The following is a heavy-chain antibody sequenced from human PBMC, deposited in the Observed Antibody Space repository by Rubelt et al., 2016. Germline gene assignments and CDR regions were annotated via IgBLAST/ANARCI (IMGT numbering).Heavy chain of an antibody. CDR2: IYYSGST. Sequence: QVQLQESGPGLVKPSQTLSLTCTVSGGSISSGGYYWSWIRQHPGKGLEWIGYIYYSGSTYYNPSLKGWVTLSVETSKNQFSLKRSSGTAADTAVYYCERGPSDYYDSSGCEYWGQGTLVTVSS. V-gene: IGHV4-31*03. CDR3: ERGPSDYYDSSGCEY. J-gene: IGHJ4*02. CDR1: GGSISSGGYY. D-gene: IGHD3-22*01.